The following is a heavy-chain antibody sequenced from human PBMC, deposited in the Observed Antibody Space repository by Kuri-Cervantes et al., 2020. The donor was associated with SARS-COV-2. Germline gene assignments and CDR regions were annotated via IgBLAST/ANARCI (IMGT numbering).Heavy chain of an antibody. V-gene: IGHV1-69*13. D-gene: IGHD2-2*01. CDR1: GGTLSSYG. CDR3: ARSISTTEYDAFDI. J-gene: IGHJ3*02. Sequence: SVKVSCKASGGTLSSYGIIWVRQAPGQGLEWMGGIIPIFDTTNYAQNFQGRVTITADESTSTAYMELSSLRSEDTAVYYCARSISTTEYDAFDIWGQGTVVTVSS. CDR2: IIPIFDTT.